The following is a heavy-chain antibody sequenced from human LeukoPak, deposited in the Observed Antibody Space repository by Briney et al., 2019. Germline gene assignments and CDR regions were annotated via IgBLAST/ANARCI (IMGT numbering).Heavy chain of an antibody. CDR1: GYTFTGYY. J-gene: IGHJ6*03. D-gene: IGHD1-20*01. CDR2: INPNSGVT. V-gene: IGHV1-2*02. Sequence: GASVKVSCKASGYTFTGYYMHWVRQAPGQGLEWMGWINPNSGVTKYAQKFQGRVTMTRDTSISTAYMELSRLRSDDTAVYYCARGRPPLYNWNDMNYMDVWGKGTTVTVSS. CDR3: ARGRPPLYNWNDMNYMDV.